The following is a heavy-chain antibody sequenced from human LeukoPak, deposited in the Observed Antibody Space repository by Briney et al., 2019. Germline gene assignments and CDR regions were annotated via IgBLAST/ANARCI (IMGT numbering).Heavy chain of an antibody. CDR3: ARVGPYRGSSSRLNWFDP. CDR1: GYTFTSYG. Sequence: ASVTVSCKASGYTFTSYGISWVRQAPGQGLEWMGWISAYNGNTNYAQKLQGRVTMTTDTSTSTAYMELRSLRSDDTAVYYCARVGPYRGSSSRLNWFDPWGQGTLVTVSS. J-gene: IGHJ5*02. V-gene: IGHV1-18*01. CDR2: ISAYNGNT. D-gene: IGHD6-13*01.